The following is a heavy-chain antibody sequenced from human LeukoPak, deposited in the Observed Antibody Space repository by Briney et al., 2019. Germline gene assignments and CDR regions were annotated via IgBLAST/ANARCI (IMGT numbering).Heavy chain of an antibody. CDR3: ARHTLVGARNAFDI. V-gene: IGHV4-59*08. CDR1: GGSISSYY. Sequence: PSETLSLTCNVSGGSISSYYWSWIRQPPGKGLEWIGYMYYSGNTNYNPSLKSRVTTSVDTPKNQFSLKLSSVTAADTAVYYCARHTLVGARNAFDIWGQGTVVTVSS. D-gene: IGHD1-26*01. CDR2: MYYSGNT. J-gene: IGHJ3*02.